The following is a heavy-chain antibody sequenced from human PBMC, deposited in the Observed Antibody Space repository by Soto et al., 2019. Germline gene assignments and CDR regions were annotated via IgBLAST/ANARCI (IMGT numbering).Heavy chain of an antibody. D-gene: IGHD6-6*01. J-gene: IGHJ5*02. V-gene: IGHV1-2*02. CDR2: INPNSGGT. Sequence: ASVKVSCKASGYTFTGYYMHWVRQAPGQGLEWMGWINPNSGGTNYAQKFQGRVTMTRDTSISTAYMELSRLRSDDTAVYYCARDYSSSSGWFDPWGQGTLVTVSS. CDR3: ARDYSSSSGWFDP. CDR1: GYTFTGYY.